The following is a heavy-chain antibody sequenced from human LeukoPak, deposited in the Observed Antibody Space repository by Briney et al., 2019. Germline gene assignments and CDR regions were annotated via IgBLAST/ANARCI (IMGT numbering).Heavy chain of an antibody. V-gene: IGHV4-59*08. Sequence: PSETLSLTCTVSGGSISSYYWSWIRQPPGKGLEWIGYIYYSGSTNYNPSLRSRVTISVDTSKNQFSLKLSSVTAADTAVYYCARQGAGTVPYYYYGMDVWGQGTTVTVSS. CDR1: GGSISSYY. CDR3: ARQGAGTVPYYYYGMDV. D-gene: IGHD6-19*01. J-gene: IGHJ6*02. CDR2: IYYSGST.